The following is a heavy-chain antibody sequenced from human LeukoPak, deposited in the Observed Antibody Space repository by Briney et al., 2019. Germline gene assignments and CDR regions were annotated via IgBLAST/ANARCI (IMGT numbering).Heavy chain of an antibody. Sequence: GGSLRLSCAASGFTFDDYAMHWVRQAPGKGLEWVSGISWNSGTIGYADSVKGRFTISRDNAKNSLYLQMNSLRAEDTALYYCASVRYSSSWYYFDYWGQGTLVTVSS. V-gene: IGHV3-9*01. D-gene: IGHD6-13*01. CDR2: ISWNSGTI. J-gene: IGHJ4*02. CDR1: GFTFDDYA. CDR3: ASVRYSSSWYYFDY.